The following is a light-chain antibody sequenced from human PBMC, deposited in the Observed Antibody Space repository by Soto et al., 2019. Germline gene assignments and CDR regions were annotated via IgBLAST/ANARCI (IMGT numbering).Light chain of an antibody. J-gene: IGKJ4*01. CDR3: QQYSSSPLT. CDR2: GAS. CDR1: QSVSLTA. V-gene: IGKV3-20*01. Sequence: EIVLTQSPGTLSLSPGERATLSCSASQSVSLTALAWYQHKPGQAPRLLIYGASFRATGIPHRFSGSGAGIDFTLTISSLESEDAAVYYCQQYSSSPLTFGGGTKVEIK.